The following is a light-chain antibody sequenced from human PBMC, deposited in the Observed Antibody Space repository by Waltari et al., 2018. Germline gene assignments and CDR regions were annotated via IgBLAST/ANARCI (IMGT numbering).Light chain of an antibody. J-gene: IGKJ4*01. CDR3: QQRSNWPPT. CDR2: DAS. Sequence: EIVLTHSPATLSLSPGERATLSCRASQSVSRYLAWYQQKPGQAPRLLIYDASNRATGVPARFSGSGSGTDFTLTVSSLEPEDFAVYYCQQRSNWPPTFGGGTKVELK. CDR1: QSVSRY. V-gene: IGKV3-11*01.